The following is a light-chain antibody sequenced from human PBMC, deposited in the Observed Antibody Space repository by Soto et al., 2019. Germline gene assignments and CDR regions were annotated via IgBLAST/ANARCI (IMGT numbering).Light chain of an antibody. CDR1: QSISSW. CDR3: QQYSNYSYT. CDR2: DAS. J-gene: IGKJ2*01. V-gene: IGKV1-5*01. Sequence: DIQMTQSPSTLSASVGDRVTITCRASQSISSWLAWYHQKPGKAPKLLIHDASSLESGVPSRFSGSGSGTEFTLTISSLQPDDFATYYCQQYSNYSYTFGQGTKVEI.